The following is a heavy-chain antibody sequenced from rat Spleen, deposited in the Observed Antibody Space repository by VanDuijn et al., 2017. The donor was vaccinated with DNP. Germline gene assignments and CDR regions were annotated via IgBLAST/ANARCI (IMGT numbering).Heavy chain of an antibody. D-gene: IGHD1-4*01. CDR2: ISYSGST. Sequence: EVQLQESGPGLVKPSQSLSLTCSVTGYSITSNYWAWIRKFPGNKMEWMGYISYSGSTSYNPSLKSRISITRDTSKNQFFLQLNSVTTEDTATYYCAGRPPPTRGPFDYWGQGVTVTVSS. CDR3: AGRPPPTRGPFDY. J-gene: IGHJ2*01. V-gene: IGHV3-1*01. CDR1: GYSITSNY.